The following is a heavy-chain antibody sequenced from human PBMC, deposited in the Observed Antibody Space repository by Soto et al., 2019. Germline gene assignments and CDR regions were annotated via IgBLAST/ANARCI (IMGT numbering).Heavy chain of an antibody. D-gene: IGHD3-22*01. Sequence: EVQLLESGGGLVQPGGSLRLSCAASGFTFSSYAMSWVRQAPGTGLEWVSAISGSGGSTYYADSVKGRFTISRDNSKNTLYLQMNSLRAEDTAVYYCAKGGYDSSGYSLDYWGQGTLVTVSS. CDR2: ISGSGGST. CDR3: AKGGYDSSGYSLDY. CDR1: GFTFSSYA. V-gene: IGHV3-23*01. J-gene: IGHJ4*02.